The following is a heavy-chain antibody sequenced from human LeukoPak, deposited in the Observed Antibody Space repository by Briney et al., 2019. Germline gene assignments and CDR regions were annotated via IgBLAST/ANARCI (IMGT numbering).Heavy chain of an antibody. CDR2: ISWNSGSI. J-gene: IGHJ4*02. CDR3: ARQYYYGSGSYANDY. Sequence: GGSLRLSCAASGFTFDDYAMHWVRQAPGKGLEWVSGISWNSGSIGYADPVKGRFTISRDNAKNSLYLQMNSLRAEDTALYYCARQYYYGSGSYANDYWGQGTLVTVSS. CDR1: GFTFDDYA. D-gene: IGHD3-10*01. V-gene: IGHV3-9*01.